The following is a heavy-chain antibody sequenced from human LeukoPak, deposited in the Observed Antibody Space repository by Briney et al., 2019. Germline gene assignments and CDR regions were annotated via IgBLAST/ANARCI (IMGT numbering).Heavy chain of an antibody. CDR2: IIPIFGTA. J-gene: IGHJ4*02. Sequence: SVKVSCKASGGTFSSDAVSWVRQAPGQGLEWMGGIIPIFGTANYAQKFQGRVTITTDESTSTAYMELSSLRSEDTAVYYCASSSNWNYIMAYWGQGTLVTVSS. V-gene: IGHV1-69*05. CDR1: GGTFSSDA. CDR3: ASSSNWNYIMAY. D-gene: IGHD1-7*01.